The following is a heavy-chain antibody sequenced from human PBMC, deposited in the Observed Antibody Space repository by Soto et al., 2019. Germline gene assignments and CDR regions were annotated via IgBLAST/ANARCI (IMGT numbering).Heavy chain of an antibody. CDR1: GFTFSSYA. V-gene: IGHV3-30-3*01. CDR2: ISYDGSNK. D-gene: IGHD3-3*01. J-gene: IGHJ4*02. Sequence: QVQLVESGGGVVQPGRSLRLSCAASGFTFSSYAMHWVRQAPGKGLEWVAVISYDGSNKYYADSVKGRFTISRDNSKNTLYLLMNSLRAEDTAVYYCARDGPNYDFWSGYFDYWGQGTLVTVSS. CDR3: ARDGPNYDFWSGYFDY.